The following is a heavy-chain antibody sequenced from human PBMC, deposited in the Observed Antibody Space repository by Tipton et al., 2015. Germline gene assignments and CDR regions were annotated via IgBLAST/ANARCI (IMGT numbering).Heavy chain of an antibody. D-gene: IGHD5-24*01. CDR1: GGSISSTNW. CDR2: ISQSGNT. CDR3: ARDLEHGMDV. V-gene: IGHV4-4*02. J-gene: IGHJ6*02. Sequence: TLSLTCAVSGGSISSTNWWTWVRQPPGKGLEWIGEISQSGNTNYNPSLKSRVTISADKSKNHFSLSLTSVTAADTAIYYCARDLEHGMDVWGQGTTVTVSS.